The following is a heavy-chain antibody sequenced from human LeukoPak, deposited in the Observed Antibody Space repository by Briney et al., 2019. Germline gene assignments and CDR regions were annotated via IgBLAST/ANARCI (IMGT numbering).Heavy chain of an antibody. CDR2: IKQDGSEI. V-gene: IGHV3-7*03. CDR1: GFTFSDYY. J-gene: IGHJ6*02. Sequence: GGSLRLSCAASGFTFSDYYMNWVRQAPGKGLEWVANIKQDGSEIYYVDSVKGRFTISRDNAKNSLYLQMNSLRAEDSAVYYCVRAMDVWGQGTTVTVSS. CDR3: VRAMDV.